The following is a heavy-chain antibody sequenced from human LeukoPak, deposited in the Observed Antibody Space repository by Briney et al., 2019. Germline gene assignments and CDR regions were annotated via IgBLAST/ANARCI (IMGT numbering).Heavy chain of an antibody. CDR3: AKEDLEWLSNDDAFDI. D-gene: IGHD3-3*01. Sequence: GGSLRLSCAGSGFTFNSYALSWVRQAPGKGLEWVSFISGSGGSTYYADPVRGRFTISRDNSKNTLYLQMNSLRAEDTAVYYCAKEDLEWLSNDDAFDIWGQGTMVTVSS. CDR1: GFTFNSYA. CDR2: ISGSGGST. V-gene: IGHV3-23*01. J-gene: IGHJ3*02.